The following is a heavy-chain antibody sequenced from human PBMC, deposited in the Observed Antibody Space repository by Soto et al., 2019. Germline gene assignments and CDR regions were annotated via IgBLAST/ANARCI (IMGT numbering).Heavy chain of an antibody. CDR1: GGSIRSNHW. V-gene: IGHV4-4*02. CDR3: ARREYGMDV. Sequence: QVQLQESGPGLVKPSGTLSLTCVVSGGSIRSNHWWSWVRQTPGKGLEWIGEIFQIGHTNYNPSLKGRVTISLDQSKNQFSLKMTSMSAADTAVFYCARREYGMDVWGQGTTVTVSS. CDR2: IFQIGHT. J-gene: IGHJ6*02.